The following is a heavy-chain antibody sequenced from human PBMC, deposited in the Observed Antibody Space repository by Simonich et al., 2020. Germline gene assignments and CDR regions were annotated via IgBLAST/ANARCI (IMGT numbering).Heavy chain of an antibody. CDR2: INPNSGGT. D-gene: IGHD1-1*01. V-gene: IGHV1-2*02. Sequence: QVQLVQSGAEVKKPGASVKVSCTASGYTFTGYYMHWVRQAPGQGLEWMGWINPNSGGTNYAQKFKGRVIMTRDTSISTAYMERSRLRSDDTAVYYCARSSDLLNWNDGPYYWGQGTLVTVSS. CDR3: ARSSDLLNWNDGPYY. CDR1: GYTFTGYY. J-gene: IGHJ4*02.